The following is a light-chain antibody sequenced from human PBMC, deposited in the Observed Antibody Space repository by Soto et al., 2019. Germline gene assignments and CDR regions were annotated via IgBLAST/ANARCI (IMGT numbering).Light chain of an antibody. CDR1: QSAISN. CDR2: DAS. Sequence: EIVMTQSPATLSVSPWEIVTLSCRASQSAISNLAWYQHKPGQAPRLLIYDASTRATGIPARFSGSGSGTDFTLTISRLEPEDFGVYYCQQYGRPFGQGTKVDIK. J-gene: IGKJ1*01. V-gene: IGKV3D-15*01. CDR3: QQYGRP.